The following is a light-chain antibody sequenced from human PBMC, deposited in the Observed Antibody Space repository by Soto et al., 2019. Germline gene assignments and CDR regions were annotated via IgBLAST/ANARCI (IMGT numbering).Light chain of an antibody. CDR2: WAS. CDR3: QHYYTTPRT. J-gene: IGKJ2*01. Sequence: DIVMTQSPDSLDVSLGERATINCKSSRSVVYNSNNKNYLAWYQQKPGQPPKLLIYWASTRESGVPDRFSGSGSETDFTLTISSLQAEDVAVYYCQHYYTTPRTFGQGTKLEIK. V-gene: IGKV4-1*01. CDR1: RSVVYNSNNKNY.